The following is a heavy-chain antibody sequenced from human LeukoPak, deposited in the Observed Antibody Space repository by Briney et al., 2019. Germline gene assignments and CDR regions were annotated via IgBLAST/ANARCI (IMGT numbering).Heavy chain of an antibody. V-gene: IGHV3-30*02. Sequence: GGSLRLSCAASGFTFSSYGMHWVRQAPGKGLEWVAFIRYDGSNKYYADSVKGRFTISRDNAKNSLYLQMNSLRAEDTAVYYCARDSRYFDWLAYYFDYWGQGTLVTVSS. CDR2: IRYDGSNK. CDR1: GFTFSSYG. CDR3: ARDSRYFDWLAYYFDY. J-gene: IGHJ4*02. D-gene: IGHD3-9*01.